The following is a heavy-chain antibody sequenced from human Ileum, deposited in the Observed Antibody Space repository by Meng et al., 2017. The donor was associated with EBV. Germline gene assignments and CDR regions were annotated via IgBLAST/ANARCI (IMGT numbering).Heavy chain of an antibody. CDR3: TTGSDQFFDY. D-gene: IGHD6-19*01. Sequence: EVQLGESGGGLVQPGGSLRLSCAASGFSFTRFWMNWVRQAPGKGLVWVSRINSDGSMTWYADSVKGRFTTSRDNAKSTTHLQMNSLRAEDTAFYYCTTGSDQFFDYWGQGALVTVSS. CDR2: INSDGSMT. V-gene: IGHV3-74*01. J-gene: IGHJ4*02. CDR1: GFSFTRFW.